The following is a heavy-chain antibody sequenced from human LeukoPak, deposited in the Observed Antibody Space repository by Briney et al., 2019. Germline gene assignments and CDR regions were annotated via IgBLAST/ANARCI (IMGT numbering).Heavy chain of an antibody. J-gene: IGHJ4*02. D-gene: IGHD3-10*01. Sequence: ASVPDSCMSSLYTFTDYQMHWVRQAPGQGVAGMGCIYYNNGGANYAQKFQGRVTMTRDTSISTDYMEMSRLRSEDTAVYYCARGMKYGSGSYPFDYWGQGTLVAVSS. CDR3: ARGMKYGSGSYPFDY. CDR1: LYTFTDYQ. CDR2: IYYNNGGA. V-gene: IGHV1-2*02.